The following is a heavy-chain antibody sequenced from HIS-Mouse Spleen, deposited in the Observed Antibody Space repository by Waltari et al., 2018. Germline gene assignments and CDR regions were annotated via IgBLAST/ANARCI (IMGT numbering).Heavy chain of an antibody. D-gene: IGHD1-1*01. Sequence: QVQLQESGPGLVKPSETLSLPGTVSGYSISSGYYWGWIRQPPGKGLEWIGSIYHSGSTYYNPSLKSRVTISVDTSKNQFSLKLSSVTAADTAVYYCAREVDWNDGLDPWGQGTLVTVSS. J-gene: IGHJ5*02. CDR3: AREVDWNDGLDP. CDR1: GYSISSGYY. CDR2: IYHSGST. V-gene: IGHV4-38-2*02.